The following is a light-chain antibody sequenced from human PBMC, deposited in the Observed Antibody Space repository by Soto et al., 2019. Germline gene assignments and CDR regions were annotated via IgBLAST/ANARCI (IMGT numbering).Light chain of an antibody. CDR2: GAS. Sequence: GLTQSPGTVSLYPGERATLPCRAIQSLSNNIYLAWYQQKPGQAPRLLIYGASTRATGIPARFSGSGSGTEFTLTISSLQSEDFAVYYCQQYNNWPLSFGQGTRLEI. CDR1: QSLSNN. CDR3: QQYNNWPLS. V-gene: IGKV3-15*01. J-gene: IGKJ5*01.